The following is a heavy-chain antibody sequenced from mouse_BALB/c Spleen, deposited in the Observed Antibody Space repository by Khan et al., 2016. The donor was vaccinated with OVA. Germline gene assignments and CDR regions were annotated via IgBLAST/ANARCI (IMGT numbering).Heavy chain of an antibody. CDR2: ISSDGGYT. Sequence: VQLKESGGGLVKPGGSLKLSCAASGFTFSTYAMSWVRQSPEKRLEWVATISSDGGYTYYPDSVKGRFTISRDNAKNTLYLQMSSLRSEDTAMYNCASYPYGTFAYWGQGTLVTVSA. J-gene: IGHJ3*01. CDR3: ASYPYGTFAY. D-gene: IGHD2-1*01. CDR1: GFTFSTYA. V-gene: IGHV5-9-3*01.